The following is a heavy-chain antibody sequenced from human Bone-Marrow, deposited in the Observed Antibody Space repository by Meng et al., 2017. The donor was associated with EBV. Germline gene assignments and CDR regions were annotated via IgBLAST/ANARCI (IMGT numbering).Heavy chain of an antibody. D-gene: IGHD3-10*01. CDR1: GYTFTSYA. CDR2: IIPIFGTA. V-gene: IGHV1-69*13. CDR3: ARGAVRGVIHWFDP. Sequence: VHLVQAGAEVKKPGAIGKGSCKASGYTFTSYAISWVRQAPGQGLEWMGGIIPIFGTANYAQKFQGRVTITADESTSTAYMELSSLRSEDTAVYYCARGAVRGVIHWFDPWGQGTLVTVSS. J-gene: IGHJ5*02.